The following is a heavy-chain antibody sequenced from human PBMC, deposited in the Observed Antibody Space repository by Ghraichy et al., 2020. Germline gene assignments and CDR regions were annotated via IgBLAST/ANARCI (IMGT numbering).Heavy chain of an antibody. CDR2: INHSGST. D-gene: IGHD3-3*01. J-gene: IGHJ4*02. V-gene: IGHV4-34*01. CDR3: ASKGAVGFWSGYHY. Sequence: SETLSLTYAVYGGSFSGYYWSWIRQPPGKGLEWIGEINHSGSTNYNPSLKSRVTISVDTSKNQFSLKLSSVTAADTAVYYCASKGAVGFWSGYHYWGQGTLVTVSS. CDR1: GGSFSGYY.